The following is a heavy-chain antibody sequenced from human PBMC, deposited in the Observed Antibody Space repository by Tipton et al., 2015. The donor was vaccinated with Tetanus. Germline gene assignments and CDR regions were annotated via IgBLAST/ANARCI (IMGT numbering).Heavy chain of an antibody. V-gene: IGHV3-7*03. CDR2: IKHDGSTK. D-gene: IGHD1-26*01. J-gene: IGHJ5*02. CDR1: GFTFSRYW. Sequence: SLRLSCAASGFTFSRYWMSWVRQAPGKGLEWVANIKHDGSTKSYVDSVKGRFTISRDNGNNSLCLQMNNLRAEDTAVYYCARVSDGGYSPWGQGTLVTVSS. CDR3: ARVSDGGYSP.